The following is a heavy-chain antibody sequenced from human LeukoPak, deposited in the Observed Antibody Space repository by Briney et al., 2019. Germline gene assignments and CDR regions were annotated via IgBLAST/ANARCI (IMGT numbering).Heavy chain of an antibody. CDR2: ISSSSSYI. J-gene: IGHJ4*02. D-gene: IGHD3-10*01. Sequence: GGSLRLSCAASGFTFSSYSMNWVRQAPGEGLEWVSSISSSSSYIDYADSVKGRFTISRHNAKNSLYLQMNSLRAEDTAVYYCARDWRLHYGSGSYFHWGQGTLVTVSS. CDR1: GFTFSSYS. V-gene: IGHV3-21*01. CDR3: ARDWRLHYGSGSYFH.